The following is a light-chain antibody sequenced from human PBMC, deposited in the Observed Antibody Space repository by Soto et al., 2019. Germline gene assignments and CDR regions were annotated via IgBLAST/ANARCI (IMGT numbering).Light chain of an antibody. J-gene: IGKJ1*01. CDR3: QQSYSTPRT. CDR1: QSVSSK. CDR2: GAS. V-gene: IGKV3D-15*01. Sequence: ETGMKQSPATLSVYQGEGATLSCRASQSVSSKLAWYQQKPGQAPRLLIYGASNRATGIPDRFSGSGSGTDFTLTISSLQPEDFATYYCQQSYSTPRTFGQGGKVDI.